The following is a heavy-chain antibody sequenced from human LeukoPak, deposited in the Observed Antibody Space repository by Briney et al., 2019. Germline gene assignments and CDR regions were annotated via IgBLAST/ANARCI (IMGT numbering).Heavy chain of an antibody. J-gene: IGHJ3*02. CDR3: ARERHSGSYQHDAFDI. Sequence: GGSLRLSCAASGFTFSSYAMHWVRQAPGKGLEYVSAINSNGGSTYYANSVKGRFTISRDNSKNTLYLQMGSLRAEDMAVYYCARERHSGSYQHDAFDIWGQGTMVTVSS. D-gene: IGHD1-26*01. V-gene: IGHV3-64*01. CDR2: INSNGGST. CDR1: GFTFSSYA.